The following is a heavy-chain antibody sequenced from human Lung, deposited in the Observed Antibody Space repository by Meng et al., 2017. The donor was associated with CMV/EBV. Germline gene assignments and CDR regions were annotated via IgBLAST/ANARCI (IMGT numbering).Heavy chain of an antibody. V-gene: IGHV3-23*03. CDR3: AKEHREFDWLHYFDY. CDR2: IYSGGSST. J-gene: IGHJ4*02. Sequence: GESXKISCAASGFTFSSYAMSWVRQAPGKGLEWVSVIYSGGSSTYYADSVKGRFTISRDNSKNTLYLQMNSLRAEDTAVYYCAKEHREFDWLHYFDYLGQGXLVTVSS. D-gene: IGHD3-9*01. CDR1: GFTFSSYA.